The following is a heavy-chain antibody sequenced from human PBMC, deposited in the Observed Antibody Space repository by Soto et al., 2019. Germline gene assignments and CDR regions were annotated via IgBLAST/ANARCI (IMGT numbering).Heavy chain of an antibody. CDR2: ISSSSSTI. CDR1: GFTFSSYS. CDR3: ARSPVVPAAIVGWFDP. J-gene: IGHJ5*02. V-gene: IGHV3-48*02. D-gene: IGHD2-2*01. Sequence: GGSLRLSCAAPGFTFSSYSMNWVRQAPGKGLEWVSYISSSSSTIYYADSVKGRFTISRDNAKNSLYLQMNSLRDEDTAVYYCARSPVVPAAIVGWFDPWGQGTLVTVSS.